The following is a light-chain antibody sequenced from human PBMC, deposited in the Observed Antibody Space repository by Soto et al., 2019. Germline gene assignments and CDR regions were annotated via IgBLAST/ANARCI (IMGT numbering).Light chain of an antibody. CDR2: DAS. CDR3: QHRINWPLT. V-gene: IGKV3-11*01. J-gene: IGKJ4*01. CDR1: QSVSSY. Sequence: EIVLTQSPATLSLSPGERVILSCRASQSVSSYLNWYQQKPGQAPRLLIYDASNRATGIPARFSGSGSGTDFTLTISILEPEDFAVYYCQHRINWPLTFGGGTKLEIK.